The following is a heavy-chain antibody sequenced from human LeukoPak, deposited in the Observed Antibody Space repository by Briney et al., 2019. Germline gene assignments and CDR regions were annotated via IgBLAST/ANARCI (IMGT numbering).Heavy chain of an antibody. CDR1: GRSVSGTRDY. J-gene: IGHJ4*02. D-gene: IGHD1-26*01. CDR2: IYNSGST. V-gene: IGHV4-61*01. CDR3: ARDQELGY. Sequence: SETLSLTCTVGGRSVSGTRDYTPWIRQPPRKRLEWIGYIYNSGSTNYNPSRKSRVTISVDTSKNQFSLKLSSVTAADTAVYFCARDQELGYWCQGTLVTVSS.